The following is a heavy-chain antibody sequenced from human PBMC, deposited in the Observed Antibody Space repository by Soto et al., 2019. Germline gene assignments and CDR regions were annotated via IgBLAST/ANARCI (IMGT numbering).Heavy chain of an antibody. CDR3: VKLTVSGATIAARPGDKDSDYYYGMDV. V-gene: IGHV3-64D*08. D-gene: IGHD6-6*01. CDR2: ISSNGGST. Sequence: GGSLRLSCSASGFTFSSYAMHWVRQAPGKGLEYVSAISSNGGSTYYADSVKGRFTISRDNSKNTLYLQMSSLRAEDTLVYYCVKLTVSGATIAARPGDKDSDYYYGMDVWGQGTTVTVSS. CDR1: GFTFSSYA. J-gene: IGHJ6*02.